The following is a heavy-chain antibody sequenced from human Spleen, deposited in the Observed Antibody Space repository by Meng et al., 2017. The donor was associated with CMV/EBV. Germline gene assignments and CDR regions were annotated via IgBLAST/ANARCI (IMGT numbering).Heavy chain of an antibody. CDR1: GFTFDDYS. CDR3: AKGFCSGDYCPFGFDI. J-gene: IGHJ3*02. CDR2: ISWHGGRA. Sequence: GESLKISCAASGFTFDDYSMHWVRQVSGKGLEWVALISWHGGRADYADFVKGRFTVSRDNNKNSLHLQMNSLRTEDTALYYCAKGFCSGDYCPFGFDIRGQGTMVTVSS. D-gene: IGHD3-3*01. V-gene: IGHV3-43*01.